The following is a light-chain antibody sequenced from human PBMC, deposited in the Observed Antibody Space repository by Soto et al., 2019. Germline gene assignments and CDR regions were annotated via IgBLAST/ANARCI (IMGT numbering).Light chain of an antibody. Sequence: QSALTQPASVSGSPGQSITISCTGTSSDVGGYNSVSWYQHHPGKAPKLMIYDVSNRSSGVSSRFSGSKSDNTASLTISGLQAKDEADYYCKSYTTRGTYVFGTGTKVTVL. V-gene: IGLV2-14*03. CDR3: KSYTTRGTYV. CDR2: DVS. J-gene: IGLJ1*01. CDR1: SSDVGGYNS.